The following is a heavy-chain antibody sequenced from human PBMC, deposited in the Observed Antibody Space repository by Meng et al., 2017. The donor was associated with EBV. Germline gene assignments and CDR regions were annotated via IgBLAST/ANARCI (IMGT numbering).Heavy chain of an antibody. V-gene: IGHV1-69*01. Sequence: VHLVHLWAEGKKPGSAVKVSCKTSGGTFRSDAISWVRQAPGQGLEWMGGLIPMSDAPHYAQKFQGRVTITADESTSTHYMDLSGLRSEDTAVYYCASESGRGFTPDYWGQGTLVTVSS. CDR2: LIPMSDAP. CDR1: GGTFRSDA. D-gene: IGHD3-10*01. J-gene: IGHJ4*02. CDR3: ASESGRGFTPDY.